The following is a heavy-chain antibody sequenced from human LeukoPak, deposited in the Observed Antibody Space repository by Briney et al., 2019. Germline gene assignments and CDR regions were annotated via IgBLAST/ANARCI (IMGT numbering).Heavy chain of an antibody. D-gene: IGHD5-24*01. CDR2: ISSSSSYI. CDR3: ARVPWLQSGNYMDV. Sequence: GGSLRLSCAVSGFTFSSYSMNWVRQAPGKGLEGVSFISSSSSYIYYVDSVKGRCTISRDNARNSLYLQMSRLRADDTAVYYCARVPWLQSGNYMDVWGEGTTVTVSS. CDR1: GFTFSSYS. V-gene: IGHV3-21*01. J-gene: IGHJ6*03.